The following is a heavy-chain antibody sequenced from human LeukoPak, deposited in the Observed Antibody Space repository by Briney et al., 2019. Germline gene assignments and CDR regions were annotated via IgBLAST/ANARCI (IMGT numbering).Heavy chain of an antibody. D-gene: IGHD3-22*01. CDR2: IYYSGST. CDR1: GGSISSYY. CDR3: ARDVLYQTYYYDSSGYYPEPFDY. Sequence: PSETLSLTCTVSGGSISSYYWSWIRQPPGKGLEWIGYIYYSGSTNYNPSLKSRVTISVDTSKNQFSLKLSSVTAADTAVYYCARDVLYQTYYYDSSGYYPEPFDYWGQGTLVTVSS. V-gene: IGHV4-59*01. J-gene: IGHJ4*02.